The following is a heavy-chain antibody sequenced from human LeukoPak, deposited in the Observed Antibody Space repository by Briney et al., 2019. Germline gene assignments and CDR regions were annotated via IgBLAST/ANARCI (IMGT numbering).Heavy chain of an antibody. D-gene: IGHD6-19*01. CDR1: GGSFSGYY. Sequence: SETLSLTCAVYGGSFSGYYWSWIRQPPGKGLEWIGEINHSGSTNYNPSLKSRVAISVDTSKNQFSLKLSSVTAADTAVYYCARVGGTAVAGTGGYFDLWGRGTLVTVSS. CDR2: INHSGST. CDR3: ARVGGTAVAGTGGYFDL. V-gene: IGHV4-34*01. J-gene: IGHJ2*01.